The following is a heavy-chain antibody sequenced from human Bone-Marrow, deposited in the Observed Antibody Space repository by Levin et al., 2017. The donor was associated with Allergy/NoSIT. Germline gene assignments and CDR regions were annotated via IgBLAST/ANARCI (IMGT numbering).Heavy chain of an antibody. Sequence: ASVKVSCKTSGYTFTHYYMHWVRQVPGQGLDWMGWVDPKTGAANPAPKLQGRVTMTMDTSISTASMELSRLRSDDTAVYYCARAVFGESLDYWGQGTLVTVSS. CDR2: VDPKTGAA. CDR1: GYTFTHYY. V-gene: IGHV1-2*02. D-gene: IGHD3-16*01. CDR3: ARAVFGESLDY. J-gene: IGHJ4*02.